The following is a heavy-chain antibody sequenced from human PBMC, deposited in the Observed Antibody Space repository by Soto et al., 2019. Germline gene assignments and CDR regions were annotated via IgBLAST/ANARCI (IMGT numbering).Heavy chain of an antibody. CDR2: IWYDGSNK. CDR3: ARENGGGRRSSGGDY. Sequence: GGSLRLSCAASGFTFSSYGMHWVRQAPGKGLEWVAVIWYDGSNKYYADSVKGRFTISRDNSKNTLYLQMNSLRAEDTAVYYCARENGGGRRSSGGDYWGQGTLVTVSS. V-gene: IGHV3-33*01. D-gene: IGHD2-15*01. CDR1: GFTFSSYG. J-gene: IGHJ4*02.